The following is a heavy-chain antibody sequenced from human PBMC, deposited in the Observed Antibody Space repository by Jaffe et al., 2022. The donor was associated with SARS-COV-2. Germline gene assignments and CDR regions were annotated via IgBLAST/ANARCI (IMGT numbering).Heavy chain of an antibody. J-gene: IGHJ2*01. D-gene: IGHD2-21*01. CDR2: ISHSGIT. V-gene: IGHV4-34*01. CDR3: ARYGGGDVWFFNL. Sequence: QVRLQQWGAGLLKPSETLSLTCAVYGGSFSGYYWTWLRQSPGEGLEWIGEISHSGITNYNPSLKSRVTISLDTSKNQFSLKLASVTAADTAVYYCARYGGGDVWFFNLWGRGTLVTVSS. CDR1: GGSFSGYY.